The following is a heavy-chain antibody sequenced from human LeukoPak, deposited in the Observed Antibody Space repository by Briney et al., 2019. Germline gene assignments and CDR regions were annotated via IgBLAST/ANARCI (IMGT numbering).Heavy chain of an antibody. V-gene: IGHV4-34*01. Sequence: SETLSLTCTVYGGSFSGYYWSWIRQPPGKGLEWIGEINHSGSTNYNPSLKSRVTISVDTSKNQFSLKLSSVTAADTAVYYCARVGSGWYRGYWGQGTLVTVSS. CDR3: ARVGSGWYRGY. CDR1: GGSFSGYY. CDR2: INHSGST. J-gene: IGHJ4*02. D-gene: IGHD6-19*01.